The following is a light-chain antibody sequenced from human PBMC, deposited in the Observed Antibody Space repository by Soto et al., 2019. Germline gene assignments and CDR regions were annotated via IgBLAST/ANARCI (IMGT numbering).Light chain of an antibody. V-gene: IGKV3-20*01. Sequence: EIVMTQSPGTLSLCPGERSTLSFRASQAVSSSYLAWYQQKPDQAPRLLIYGASSRATGIPDRFSGSGSGTDFTLTISRLEPEDFAVYYCQQYGSSPFGGGTKVDVK. CDR1: QAVSSSY. CDR3: QQYGSSP. J-gene: IGKJ4*01. CDR2: GAS.